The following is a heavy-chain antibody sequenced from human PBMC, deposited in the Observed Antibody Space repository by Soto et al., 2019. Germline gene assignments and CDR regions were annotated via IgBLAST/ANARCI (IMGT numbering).Heavy chain of an antibody. D-gene: IGHD3-22*01. CDR1: GGSISSYY. Sequence: SETLSLTCTVSGGSISSYYWSWIRQPPGKGLEWIGYIYYSWSTNYNPSLKSRVTISVDTSKNQFSLKLSSVTAADTAVYYCARGSRGYYDSSGYYAFDIWGQGTMVTVSS. V-gene: IGHV4-59*01. CDR3: ARGSRGYYDSSGYYAFDI. CDR2: IYYSWST. J-gene: IGHJ3*02.